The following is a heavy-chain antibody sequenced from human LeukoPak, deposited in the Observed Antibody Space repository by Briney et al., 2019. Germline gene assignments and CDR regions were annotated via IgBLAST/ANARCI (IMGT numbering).Heavy chain of an antibody. Sequence: GGSLRLSCAASGFTFSSYAMSWVRQAPGKGLEWVSAISGSGGSTYYADSVKGRFTISRDNSKNTLYLQMNSLRAEDTAVYYCANFKGYDSSGYYFYYFDYWGQGTLVTVSA. V-gene: IGHV3-23*01. CDR1: GFTFSSYA. CDR2: ISGSGGST. CDR3: ANFKGYDSSGYYFYYFDY. D-gene: IGHD3-22*01. J-gene: IGHJ4*02.